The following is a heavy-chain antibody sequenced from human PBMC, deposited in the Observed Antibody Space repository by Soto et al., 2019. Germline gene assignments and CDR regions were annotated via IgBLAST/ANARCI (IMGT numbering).Heavy chain of an antibody. V-gene: IGHV1-69*01. D-gene: IGHD3-16*01. CDR2: IIPIHGTT. CDR1: GGSLTSYP. CDR3: ERGWGVVS. J-gene: IGHJ1*01. Sequence: QMEQSGAEVRKPGTSVKVSCKPSGGSLTSYPMSWVRQAPGQGFEWMGGIIPIHGTTEFAQKFQGRVTITADESTNIATLELAGLTSEDTAVYYGERGWGVVSWGQCTPVTASS.